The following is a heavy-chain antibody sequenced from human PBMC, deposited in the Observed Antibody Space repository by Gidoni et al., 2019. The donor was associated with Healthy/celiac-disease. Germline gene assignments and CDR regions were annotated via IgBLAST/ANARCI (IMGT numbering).Heavy chain of an antibody. J-gene: IGHJ4*02. Sequence: QLQLQASGSGLVKPSQTLSLTCAVSGGSIRSGGYSWSWIRQPPGKGLEWIGYIYHSGSTYYNPSLKSRVTISVDRSKNQFSLKLSSVTAADTAVYYCAGGGRLRFYFDYWGQGTLVTVSS. CDR3: AGGGRLRFYFDY. CDR2: IYHSGST. V-gene: IGHV4-30-2*01. CDR1: GGSIRSGGYS. D-gene: IGHD4-17*01.